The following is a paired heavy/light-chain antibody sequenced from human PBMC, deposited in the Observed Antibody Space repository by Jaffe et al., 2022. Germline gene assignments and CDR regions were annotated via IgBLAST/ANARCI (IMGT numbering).Light chain of an antibody. CDR3: QAWDSSPV. V-gene: IGLV3-1*01. Sequence: SYELTQPPSVSVSPGQTASITCSGDKLGDKYVCWYQQKPGQSPVVVIYEDSKRPSGIPERFSGSNSGNTATLTISGTQAMDEADYYCQAWDSSPVFGGGTKLTVL. J-gene: IGLJ2*01. CDR1: KLGDKY. CDR2: EDS.
Heavy chain of an antibody. CDR3: ARALQYYGSGSYSHPFDY. V-gene: IGHV4-59*01. CDR2: IHSSGST. CDR1: GGSISSYY. J-gene: IGHJ4*02. Sequence: QVQLQESGPGLVKPSETLSLTCTVSGGSISSYYWNWIRQPPGEGLEWIGYIHSSGSTNYNPSLKSRVTISVDTSKKQFSLKLSSVTAADTAVYYCARALQYYGSGSYSHPFDYWGQGTLVTVSS. D-gene: IGHD3-10*01.